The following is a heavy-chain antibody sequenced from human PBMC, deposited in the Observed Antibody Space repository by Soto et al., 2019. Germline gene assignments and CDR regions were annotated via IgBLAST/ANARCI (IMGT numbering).Heavy chain of an antibody. D-gene: IGHD2-2*01. CDR1: GYTFTGYY. V-gene: IGHV1-2*04. CDR3: ARDRGYCSSTSCYRYYYYGMDV. J-gene: IGHJ6*02. CDR2: INPNSGDT. Sequence: AASVKVSCKASGYTFTGYYMHWVRQAPGQGLEWMGWINPNSGDTNYAQKFQGWVTMTRDTSISTAYMELSRLRSDDTAVYYCARDRGYCSSTSCYRYYYYGMDVWGQGTTVTVSS.